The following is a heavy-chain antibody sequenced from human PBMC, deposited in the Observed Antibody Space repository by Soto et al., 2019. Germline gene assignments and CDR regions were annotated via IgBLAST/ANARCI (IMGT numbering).Heavy chain of an antibody. J-gene: IGHJ4*02. CDR2: INHSGST. CDR3: ARAAKTIFGVALPFDY. D-gene: IGHD3-3*01. CDR1: GGSFSGYY. Sequence: PSETLSLTCAVYGGSFSGYYLSWIRQPPGKGLEWIGEINHSGSTNYNPSLKSRVTISVDTSKNQFSLKLSSVTAADTAVYYCARAAKTIFGVALPFDYWGQGTLVTVSS. V-gene: IGHV4-34*01.